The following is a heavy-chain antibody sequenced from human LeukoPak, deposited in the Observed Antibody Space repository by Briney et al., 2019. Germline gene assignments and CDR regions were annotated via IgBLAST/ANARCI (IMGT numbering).Heavy chain of an antibody. V-gene: IGHV3-7*01. D-gene: IGHD5-12*01. CDR2: INPAGSET. CDR1: GFSFNAYW. Sequence: GGSLRLSCAASGFSFNAYWMAWVRQAPGTGLEWVANINPAGSETFHVDPVKGRFSISRDHAKNLVYLQMNSLRAEDTAVYYCATFGLVAALNLWGQGTLVTVSS. J-gene: IGHJ4*02. CDR3: ATFGLVAALNL.